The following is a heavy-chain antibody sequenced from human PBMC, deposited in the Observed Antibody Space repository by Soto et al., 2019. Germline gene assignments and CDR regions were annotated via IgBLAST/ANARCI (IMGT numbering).Heavy chain of an antibody. D-gene: IGHD1-1*01. Sequence: GLVRGRQPPGQGLEWMGWLSPHNGTTTYARSIRGRITMTADASTNTALLQMKSLRSDDPAVYYCAPNNGALEMGRDWIDPCAQGTLVTVSS. CDR2: LSPHNGTT. J-gene: IGHJ5*02. V-gene: IGHV1-18*04. CDR1: G. CDR3: APNNGALEMGRDWIDP.